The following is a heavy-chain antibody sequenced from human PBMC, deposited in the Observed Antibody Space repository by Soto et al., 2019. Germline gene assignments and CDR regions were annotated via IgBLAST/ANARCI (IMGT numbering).Heavy chain of an antibody. CDR3: VAYRLLFDF. CDR2: IYYSGST. D-gene: IGHD1-26*01. V-gene: IGHV4-30-4*01. CDR1: GYSITSADYY. Sequence: SETLSLTCSVSGYSITSADYYWSWIRQSPERGLEWIGYIYYSGSTDYNPSFQSRLTISIDTSKNQFSLRLRSVTAADTAVYYCVAYRLLFDFWGQGTPVTVSS. J-gene: IGHJ4*02.